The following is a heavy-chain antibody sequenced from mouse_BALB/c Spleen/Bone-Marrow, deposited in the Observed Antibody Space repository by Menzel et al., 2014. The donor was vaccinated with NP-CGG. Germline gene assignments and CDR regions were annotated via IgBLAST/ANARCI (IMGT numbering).Heavy chain of an antibody. D-gene: IGHD1-1*01. CDR3: ARRGYGLYAMDY. V-gene: IGHV5-9-1*01. CDR1: GFTLSSYA. J-gene: IGHJ4*01. CDR2: INSGGSYS. Sequence: EVKLVESGGGLVKPGGSLKLSCAASGFTLSSYAMSWVRQTPEKRLEWVATINSGGSYSYYPDSVKGRFTISRDNAKNTLYVQMSSLRSEDTAMYYCARRGYGLYAMDYWGQGTSVTVSS.